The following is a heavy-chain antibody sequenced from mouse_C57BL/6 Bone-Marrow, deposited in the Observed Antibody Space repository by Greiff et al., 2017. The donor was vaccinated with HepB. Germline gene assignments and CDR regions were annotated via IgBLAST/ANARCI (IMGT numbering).Heavy chain of an antibody. V-gene: IGHV1-72*01. CDR3: ARPDYGNSYWYFDV. J-gene: IGHJ1*03. CDR1: GYTFTSYW. D-gene: IGHD2-1*01. CDR2: IDPNSGGT. Sequence: QVQLKESGAELVKPGASVKLSCKASGYTFTSYWMHWVKQRPGRGLEWIGRIDPNSGGTKYNEKFKSKATLTVDKPSSTAYMQLSSLTSEDSAVYYCARPDYGNSYWYFDVWGTGTTVTVSS.